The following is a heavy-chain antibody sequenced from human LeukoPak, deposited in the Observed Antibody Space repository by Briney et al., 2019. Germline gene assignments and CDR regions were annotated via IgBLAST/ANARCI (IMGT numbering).Heavy chain of an antibody. CDR3: ARQGGYIAPLAL. J-gene: IGHJ4*02. V-gene: IGHV4-59*08. D-gene: IGHD6-13*01. Sequence: KPSETLSLTCTVSSGSISSYYWSWIRQPPGKGLEWIGYISYSGNTNYHPSLKSRVTISVDTSKNQFSLKLTSVTAADTAVYYCARQGGYIAPLALWGQGTLVTVSA. CDR2: ISYSGNT. CDR1: SGSISSYY.